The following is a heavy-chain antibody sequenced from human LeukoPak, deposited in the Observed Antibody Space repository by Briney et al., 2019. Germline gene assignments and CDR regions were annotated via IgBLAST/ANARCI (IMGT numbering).Heavy chain of an antibody. D-gene: IGHD6-13*01. CDR3: ARESRAAASTLDY. CDR2: ISYDGSNK. CDR1: GFTFSSYA. Sequence: GGSLRLSCAASGFTFSSYAMHWVRQAPGKGLEWVAVISYDGSNKYYADSVEGRFTISRDNSKNTLYLRMNSLRAEDTAVYYCARESRAAASTLDYWGQGTLVTVSS. V-gene: IGHV3-30*04. J-gene: IGHJ4*02.